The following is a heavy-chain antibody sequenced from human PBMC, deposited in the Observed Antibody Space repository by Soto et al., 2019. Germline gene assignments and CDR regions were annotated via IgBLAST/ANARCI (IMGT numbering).Heavy chain of an antibody. Sequence: EVQLVESGGGLVQPGGSLRLSCTASGVTFSSYSMVWVRQAPGKGLEWVSYISSSSSSIYYADSVKGRFSTSRDNAKNSTSLQLNSLIVEDTGVYYCARELGFDAVARMDVWGQGTTVTVSS. CDR3: ARELGFDAVARMDV. CDR2: ISSSSSSI. J-gene: IGHJ6*02. CDR1: GVTFSSYS. V-gene: IGHV3-48*01. D-gene: IGHD6-19*01.